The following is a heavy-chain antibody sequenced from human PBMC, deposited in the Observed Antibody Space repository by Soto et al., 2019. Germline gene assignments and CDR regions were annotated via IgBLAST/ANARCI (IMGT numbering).Heavy chain of an antibody. Sequence: GGSLRLSCAGSGFTFSNFWMHWVRQAPGKGLVWVARINTDGSVTSHADSVKGRFTISRDNAKSTLYLQMNSLREEDSAMYYCARQTGLGATNHWGRGTLVTVSS. V-gene: IGHV3-74*01. D-gene: IGHD1-26*01. J-gene: IGHJ1*01. CDR2: INTDGSVT. CDR1: GFTFSNFW. CDR3: ARQTGLGATNH.